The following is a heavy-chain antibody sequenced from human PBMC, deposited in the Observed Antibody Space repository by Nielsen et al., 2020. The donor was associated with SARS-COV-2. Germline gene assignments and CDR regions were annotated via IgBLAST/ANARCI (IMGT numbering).Heavy chain of an antibody. V-gene: IGHV1-46*01. D-gene: IGHD7-27*01. CDR3: ARDNWGYVDY. CDR2: INPSGGST. CDR1: GYTFTSYG. J-gene: IGHJ4*02. Sequence: ASVKVSCKASGYTFTSYGISWVRQAPGQGLEWMGIINPSGGSTSYAQKFQGRVTMTRDTSSSTVYMYLSSLRSEDTAVYYCARDNWGYVDYWGQGTLVTVSS.